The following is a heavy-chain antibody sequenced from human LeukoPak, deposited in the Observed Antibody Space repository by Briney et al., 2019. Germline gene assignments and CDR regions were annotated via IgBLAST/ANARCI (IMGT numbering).Heavy chain of an antibody. J-gene: IGHJ5*02. D-gene: IGHD1-26*01. CDR1: GGSISSYS. CDR2: LYYTGST. V-gene: IGHV4-59*01. Sequence: SETLSLTCTVSGGSISSYSWSWIRQPPGKGLEWLGYLYYTGSTNYNPSLKSRVTISVDTSKNQFFLKLTSVTAADTAVYYCARNRGGATDWFDPWGQGTLVSVSS. CDR3: ARNRGGATDWFDP.